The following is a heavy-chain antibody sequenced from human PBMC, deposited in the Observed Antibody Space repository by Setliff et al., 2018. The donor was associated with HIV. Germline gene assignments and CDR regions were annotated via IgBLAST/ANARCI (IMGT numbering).Heavy chain of an antibody. CDR1: GGSFTGHY. D-gene: IGHD3-16*01. CDR3: ASPLFSYGPLAY. Sequence: SETLSLTCAVYGGSFTGHYWTWIRQPTGKGLEWIGEVTHSGNTKYNPSLRSRLSIAVDKSKNQFSLNLSSVTAADTAVYYCASPLFSYGPLAYWGQGTLVTVSS. V-gene: IGHV4-34*01. J-gene: IGHJ4*02. CDR2: VTHSGNT.